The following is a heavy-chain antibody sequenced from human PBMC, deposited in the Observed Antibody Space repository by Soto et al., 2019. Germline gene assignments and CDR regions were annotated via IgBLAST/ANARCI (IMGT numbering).Heavy chain of an antibody. CDR1: GFTFSSYA. CDR2: ISGTGGST. Sequence: EVQLVESGGGLVQPGGSLRLSCAASGFTFSSYAMSWVRQAPGKGLEWVSSISGTGGSTYYADPVKGRFTISRDNSKNTLYLQMNSLRAEDTAVYYCAKEQVRRYNYYGMDVWGQGTTVTVPS. CDR3: AKEQVRRYNYYGMDV. J-gene: IGHJ6*02. V-gene: IGHV3-23*04.